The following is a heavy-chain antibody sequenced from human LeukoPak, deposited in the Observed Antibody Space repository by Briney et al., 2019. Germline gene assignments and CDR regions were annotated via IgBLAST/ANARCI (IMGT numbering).Heavy chain of an antibody. J-gene: IGHJ5*02. CDR2: IGTAGDT. V-gene: IGHV3-13*01. CDR3: ARGIITMVRGVLYNWFDP. Sequence: GGSLRLSCAASGFTFSSYDMHWVRQATGKGLEWVSAIGTAGDTYYPGSVKGRFTISRENAKNSLYLQMNSLRAGDTAVYYCARGIITMVRGVLYNWFDPWGQGTLVTVSS. CDR1: GFTFSSYD. D-gene: IGHD3-10*01.